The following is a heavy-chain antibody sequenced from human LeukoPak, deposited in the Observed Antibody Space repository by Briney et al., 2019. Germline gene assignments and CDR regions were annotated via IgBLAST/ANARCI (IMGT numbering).Heavy chain of an antibody. CDR1: GFTVSSNY. Sequence: GGSLRLSCAASGFTVSSNYMSWVRQAPGKGLEWVSVIYSGGSTYYADSVKGRFTISRDNSKNTLYLQMNSLRAEDMAVYYCARESTVAGNDYWGQGTLVTVSS. V-gene: IGHV3-66*01. CDR2: IYSGGST. J-gene: IGHJ4*02. CDR3: ARESTVAGNDY. D-gene: IGHD6-19*01.